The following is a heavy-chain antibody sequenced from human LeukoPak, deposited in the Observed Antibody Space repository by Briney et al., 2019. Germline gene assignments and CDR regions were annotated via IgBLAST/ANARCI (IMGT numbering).Heavy chain of an antibody. CDR3: ARDLSSSWYASLDY. Sequence: GGSLRLSCAASGFTFSSYAMHWVRQAPGKGLEWVAVISYDGSNKYYADSVKGRFTISRDNSKNTLYLQMNSLRAEDTAVYYCARDLSSSWYASLDYWGQGTLATVSS. J-gene: IGHJ4*02. CDR2: ISYDGSNK. D-gene: IGHD6-13*01. CDR1: GFTFSSYA. V-gene: IGHV3-30-3*01.